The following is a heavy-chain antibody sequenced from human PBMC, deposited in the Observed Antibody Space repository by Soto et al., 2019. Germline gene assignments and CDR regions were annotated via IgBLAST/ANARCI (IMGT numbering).Heavy chain of an antibody. D-gene: IGHD2-21*01. CDR1: GGSISSSNW. Sequence: PSETLSLTCAVSGGSISSSNWWSWVRRPPGKGLEWIGEIYHDGTRNYNPSLESRVTISMDKSKNQFSLNLRSLTAADTAIYYCARAQFLFFGMDVWGQGTTVTVSS. V-gene: IGHV4-4*02. CDR3: ARAQFLFFGMDV. CDR2: IYHDGTR. J-gene: IGHJ6*02.